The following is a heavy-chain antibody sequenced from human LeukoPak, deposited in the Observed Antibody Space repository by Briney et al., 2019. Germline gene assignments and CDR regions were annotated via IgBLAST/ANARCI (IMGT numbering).Heavy chain of an antibody. CDR1: GFTFSSYG. J-gene: IGHJ4*02. V-gene: IGHV3-33*01. CDR2: ICYDGRNK. CDR3: ARGGIVATLLDY. D-gene: IGHD5-12*01. Sequence: GGSLRLSYAASGFTFSSYGMHWVRQAPGKGLEWVAVICYDGRNKYYADSVKGRFTISRDNSQNTLYLQMNSLRAEDTAVYYCARGGIVATLLDYWGQGTLVTVSS.